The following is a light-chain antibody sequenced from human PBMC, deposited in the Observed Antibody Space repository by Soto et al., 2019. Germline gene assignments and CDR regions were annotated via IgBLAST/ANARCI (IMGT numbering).Light chain of an antibody. CDR1: QSVSSN. CDR3: HQYNNWWT. J-gene: IGKJ1*01. V-gene: IGKV3-15*01. CDR2: AAS. Sequence: EIVMTQSPATLSVSPGERATLSCRAGQSVSSNLAWYQQKPGQAPRLLISAASTRATGIPARFSGSGSGTEFTLTISSLQSEDFAVYYYHQYNNWWTFGQGTKVEIK.